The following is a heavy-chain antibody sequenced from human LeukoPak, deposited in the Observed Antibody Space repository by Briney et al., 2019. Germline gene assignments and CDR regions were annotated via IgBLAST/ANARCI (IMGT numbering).Heavy chain of an antibody. CDR2: ISGSGGST. V-gene: IGHV3-23*01. Sequence: PGGSLRLSCAASGFTFSSYAMSWVRQAPGKRLEWVSAISGSGGSTYYADSVKGRFTISRDNSKNTLYLQMNSLRAEDTAVYYCAKDQVVGAARGHFDYWGQGTLVTVSS. J-gene: IGHJ4*02. CDR3: AKDQVVGAARGHFDY. CDR1: GFTFSSYA. D-gene: IGHD1-26*01.